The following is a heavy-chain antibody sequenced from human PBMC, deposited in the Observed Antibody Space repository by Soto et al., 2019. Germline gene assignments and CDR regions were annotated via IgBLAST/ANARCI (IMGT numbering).Heavy chain of an antibody. CDR1: GFTFGRHW. J-gene: IGHJ6*02. CDR3: ARVENSFGGMDV. V-gene: IGHV3-7*05. D-gene: IGHD3-16*01. CDR2: IKEDGSEK. Sequence: EVQLVESGGGLVQPGGSLRLSCVVSGFTFGRHWMSWVRQAPGKGLEWVANIKEDGSEKNTVDSLKGRFTISRDNARKSVYLQMSSLRAEDTAVYYCARVENSFGGMDVWGQGTTVIVS.